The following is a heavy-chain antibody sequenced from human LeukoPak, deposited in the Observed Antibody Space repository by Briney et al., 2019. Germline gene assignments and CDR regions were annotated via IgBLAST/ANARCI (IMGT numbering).Heavy chain of an antibody. CDR3: ARDTLIAAARTFDI. CDR1: GFTFSSYA. V-gene: IGHV3-48*01. Sequence: PGGSLRLSCAASGFTFSSYAMSWVRQAPGKGLEWISYISRSSDEIFYADSVKGRFTISRDNAKNSLYLQMNSLRAEDTAVYYCARDTLIAAARTFDIWGQGTMVTVSS. D-gene: IGHD6-13*01. CDR2: ISRSSDEI. J-gene: IGHJ3*02.